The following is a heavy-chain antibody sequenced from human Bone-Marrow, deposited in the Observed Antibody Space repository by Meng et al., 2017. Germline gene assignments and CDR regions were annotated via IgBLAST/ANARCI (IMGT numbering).Heavy chain of an antibody. CDR2: IYYTGTT. CDR1: GGPISSSSFY. J-gene: IGHJ5*02. D-gene: IGHD3-3*01. Sequence: QVQLQQWGAGLLKPSETLPSTCTVSGGPISSSSFYWDWVRQHTGKWLEWIGYIYYTGTTYYNPSIKSRLTISVDTSKNQFSLNLTSVTAADTAVYYCARDTDFWSASNWFDPWGPGTLVTVSS. CDR3: ARDTDFWSASNWFDP. V-gene: IGHV4-30-4*08.